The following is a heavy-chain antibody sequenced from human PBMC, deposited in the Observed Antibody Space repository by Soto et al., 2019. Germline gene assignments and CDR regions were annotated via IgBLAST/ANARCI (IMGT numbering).Heavy chain of an antibody. Sequence: SEALFLTCTVSGGSISSGGYYWSWIRQHPGKGLEWIGYIYYSGSTYYNPSLKSRVTISVDTSKNQFSLKLSSVTAADTAVYYCAIEWIEYSSPDDWGQGTLVTVSS. D-gene: IGHD6-6*01. V-gene: IGHV4-31*03. CDR1: GGSISSGGYY. CDR2: IYYSGST. J-gene: IGHJ4*02. CDR3: AIEWIEYSSPDD.